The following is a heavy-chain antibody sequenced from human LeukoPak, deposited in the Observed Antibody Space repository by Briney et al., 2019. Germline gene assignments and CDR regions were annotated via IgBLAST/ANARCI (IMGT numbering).Heavy chain of an antibody. D-gene: IGHD2-2*01. J-gene: IGHJ4*02. Sequence: GGSLRLSCAASGFTFSSYAMSWVRQAPGKGLEWVSAISGSGGSTYYADSVKGRFTISRDNSKNTLYLQMNSLRAEDTAVYYCAKGSYCSSTSCYVDYWGRGTLVTVSS. CDR2: ISGSGGST. V-gene: IGHV3-23*01. CDR1: GFTFSSYA. CDR3: AKGSYCSSTSCYVDY.